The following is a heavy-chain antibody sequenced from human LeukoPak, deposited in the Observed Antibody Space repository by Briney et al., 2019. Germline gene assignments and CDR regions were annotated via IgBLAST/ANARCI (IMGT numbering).Heavy chain of an antibody. CDR1: GFTFSSYE. CDR3: AKGTVTTGSYYFDY. CDR2: INTNGRTI. Sequence: GGSLRLSCAASGFTFSSYEMNWVRQAPGKGLEWLSYINTNGRTIYYADSVKGRFTISRDNAKNSLYLQMNSLRAEDTAVYYCAKGTVTTGSYYFDYWGQGTLVTVSS. D-gene: IGHD4-17*01. J-gene: IGHJ4*02. V-gene: IGHV3-48*03.